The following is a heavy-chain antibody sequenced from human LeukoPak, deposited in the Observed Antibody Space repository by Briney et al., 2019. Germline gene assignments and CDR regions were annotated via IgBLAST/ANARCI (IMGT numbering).Heavy chain of an antibody. J-gene: IGHJ6*04. CDR3: VRLSAATRYYYYGMDV. Sequence: GGSLRLSCAASGFTFSSYAMHWVRQAPGKGLEWVAVISYDGSNKYYADSVKGRFTISRDNSKNTLYLQMNSLRAEDTAVYYCVRLSAATRYYYYGMDVWGKGTTVTVSS. CDR2: ISYDGSNK. V-gene: IGHV3-30*04. CDR1: GFTFSSYA. D-gene: IGHD2-15*01.